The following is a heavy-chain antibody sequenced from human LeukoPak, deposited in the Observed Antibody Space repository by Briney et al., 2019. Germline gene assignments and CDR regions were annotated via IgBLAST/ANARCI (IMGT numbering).Heavy chain of an antibody. J-gene: IGHJ3*02. CDR1: GFTFDDYA. D-gene: IGHD3-10*01. Sequence: PGGSLRLSCAASGFTFDDYAMHWVRQAPGKGLEWVSGISWNSGSIGYADSVKGRFTISRDNAKNSLYLQMNSLRAEDTALYYCAEDMFWFGDHSVRDAFDIWGQGTMVTVSS. CDR3: AEDMFWFGDHSVRDAFDI. V-gene: IGHV3-9*01. CDR2: ISWNSGSI.